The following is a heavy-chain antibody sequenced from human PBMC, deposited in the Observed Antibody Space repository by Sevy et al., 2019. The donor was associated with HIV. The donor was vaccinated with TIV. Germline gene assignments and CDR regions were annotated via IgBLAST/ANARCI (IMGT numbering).Heavy chain of an antibody. J-gene: IGHJ4*02. CDR2: IYSSSTYI. V-gene: IGHV3-21*06. CDR3: ARASGSKDPYYFDS. Sequence: GGSLRLSCAASGFSFDIYTMNWVRQAPGKGLEWVSSIYSSSTYIYYADSVKGRFTISRDNVKNLLYLQMNSLRAEDTAVYYCARASGSKDPYYFDSWGQGILVTVSS. CDR1: GFSFDIYT. D-gene: IGHD3-10*01.